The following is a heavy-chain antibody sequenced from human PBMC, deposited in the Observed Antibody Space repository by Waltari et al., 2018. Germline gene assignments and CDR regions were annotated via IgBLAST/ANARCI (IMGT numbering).Heavy chain of an antibody. CDR3: ARDTYRFFDS. CDR2: IKEDGSEK. D-gene: IGHD2-21*01. CDR1: GFTFSSYW. Sequence: EVQLVESGGGLVQPGGSLRLSCVASGFTFSSYWMGWVRQAPGKGLEWVANIKEDGSEKYYVDSVRGRFTISRDNAKNSLYLQMNSLRAEDTAVYSCARDTYRFFDSWGQGTLVTVSS. J-gene: IGHJ4*02. V-gene: IGHV3-7*03.